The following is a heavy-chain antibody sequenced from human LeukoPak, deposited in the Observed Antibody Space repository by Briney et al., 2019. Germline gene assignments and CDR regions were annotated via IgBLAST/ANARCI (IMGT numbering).Heavy chain of an antibody. CDR2: IFYTGST. CDR1: GGSLSSGSSY. V-gene: IGHV4-31*03. J-gene: IGHJ4*02. Sequence: SETLSLTCTVSGGSLSSGSSYWSWIRQHPGKGLEWIGYIFYTGSTYYNPSLKSRVTISVDTSKNQFSLKLSSVTAADTAVYYCARVTVVTALFDYWGQGTLVTVSS. CDR3: ARVTVVTALFDY. D-gene: IGHD4-23*01.